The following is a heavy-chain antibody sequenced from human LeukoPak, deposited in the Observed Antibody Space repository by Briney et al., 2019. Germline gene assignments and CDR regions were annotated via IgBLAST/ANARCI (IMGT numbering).Heavy chain of an antibody. Sequence: PSETLSLTCTVSGGSISSYYWGWIRQPPGKGLEYIGSIYYSGSTYYNPSLKSRVTISVDTSKNQFSLNLSFVTAADTAVYYCARQTRYCSGGSCYSYYSYYMDVWGKGTTVTISS. CDR2: IYYSGST. J-gene: IGHJ6*03. V-gene: IGHV4-39*01. CDR3: ARQTRYCSGGSCYSYYSYYMDV. D-gene: IGHD2-15*01. CDR1: GGSISSYY.